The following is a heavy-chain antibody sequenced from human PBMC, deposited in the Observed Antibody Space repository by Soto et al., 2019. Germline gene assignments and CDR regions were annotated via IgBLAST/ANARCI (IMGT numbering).Heavy chain of an antibody. Sequence: GGSLRLSCAASGFTFSSYAMSWVRQAPGKGLEWVANIKQDGSEKYYVDSVKGRFTISRDNAKNSLYLQMNSLRAEDTAVYYCARNYDFWSGPIYYMDVWGKGATVTVSS. J-gene: IGHJ6*03. D-gene: IGHD3-3*01. CDR1: GFTFSSYA. CDR3: ARNYDFWSGPIYYMDV. CDR2: IKQDGSEK. V-gene: IGHV3-7*01.